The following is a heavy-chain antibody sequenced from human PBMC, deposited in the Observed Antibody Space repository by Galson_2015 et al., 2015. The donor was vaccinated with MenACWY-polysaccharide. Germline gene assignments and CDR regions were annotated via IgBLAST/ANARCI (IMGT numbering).Heavy chain of an antibody. Sequence: SVKVSCKASGYTFSSYGISWVRQAPGQGLEWMGWISAYDGNTNYAQRIQGRVTMTTDTSTSTAYMELRSLRFDDTAMYYCARCSYYASGTSSPEDDALDIWGQGTMVTVSS. CDR2: ISAYDGNT. CDR1: GYTFSSYG. CDR3: ARCSYYASGTSSPEDDALDI. J-gene: IGHJ3*02. D-gene: IGHD3-10*01. V-gene: IGHV1-18*01.